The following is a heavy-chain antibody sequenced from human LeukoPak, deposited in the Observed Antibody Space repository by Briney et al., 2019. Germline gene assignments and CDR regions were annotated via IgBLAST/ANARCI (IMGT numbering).Heavy chain of an antibody. V-gene: IGHV4-39*01. CDR2: ISYSGST. CDR3: ARRSHHCYGGKCHFGFDH. Sequence: SETLSLTCTVSGDSISTSGYYWGWIRQPPGKGLEFIGSISYSGSTFYNPSLKSRVTISVDTSKNLFSLKLSSVTATDTAVYYCARRSHHCYGGKCHFGFDHWGQGTLVTGSS. J-gene: IGHJ4*02. D-gene: IGHD4-23*01. CDR1: GDSISTSGYY.